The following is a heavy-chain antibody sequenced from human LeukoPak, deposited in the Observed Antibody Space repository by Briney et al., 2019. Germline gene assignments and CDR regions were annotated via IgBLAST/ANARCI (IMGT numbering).Heavy chain of an antibody. CDR2: IYHSGSP. J-gene: IGHJ6*03. D-gene: IGHD2-15*01. V-gene: IGHV4-38-2*02. Sequence: PSETLSLTCTVSGYSISSGYYWAWIRPPPGKGLEWIGSIYHSGSPYYNSSLKSRVTISVDTSKNQFSLKLSSVTAADTAVYYCAREGRCCGGGRCSYMDVWGKGTTVTVSS. CDR1: GYSISSGYY. CDR3: AREGRCCGGGRCSYMDV.